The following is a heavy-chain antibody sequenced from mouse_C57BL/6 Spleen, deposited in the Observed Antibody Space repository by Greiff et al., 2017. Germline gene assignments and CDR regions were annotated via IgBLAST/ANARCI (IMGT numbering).Heavy chain of an antibody. J-gene: IGHJ2*01. D-gene: IGHD1-1*01. V-gene: IGHV1-82*01. CDR3: ARDYDPYYFDY. CDR1: GYAFSSSG. CDR2: IYPGDGDT. Sequence: VQLKESGPELVKPGASVKISCKASGYAFSSSGMNWVKQRPGKGLEWIGRIYPGDGDTNYNGKFKGKATLTADKSSSTAYMQLSSLTSEDSAVYVCARDYDPYYFDYWGQGTTLTVSS.